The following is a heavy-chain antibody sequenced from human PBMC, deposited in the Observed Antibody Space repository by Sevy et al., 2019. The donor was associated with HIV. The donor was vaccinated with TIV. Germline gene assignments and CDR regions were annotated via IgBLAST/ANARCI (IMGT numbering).Heavy chain of an antibody. Sequence: GGSLRLSCAASGFTFSDYYMSWIRQAPGKGLEWVSYISSSGSTIYYADSVKGRFTISRDNAKNSLYLQMNRLRAEDTSVYYCARYRRYDYVWGSYRYTHFDYWGQGTLVTVSS. CDR3: ARYRRYDYVWGSYRYTHFDY. CDR2: ISSSGSTI. CDR1: GFTFSDYY. V-gene: IGHV3-11*04. J-gene: IGHJ4*02. D-gene: IGHD3-16*02.